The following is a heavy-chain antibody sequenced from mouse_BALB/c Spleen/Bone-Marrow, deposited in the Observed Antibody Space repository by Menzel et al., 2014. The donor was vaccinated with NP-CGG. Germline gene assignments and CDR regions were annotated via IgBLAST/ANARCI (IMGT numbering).Heavy chain of an antibody. CDR1: GYTFTDYW. D-gene: IGHD2-14*01. Sequence: QVQLQQSGAELVMPGASVKMSCKASGYTFTDYWMHWVKQRPGQGLEWIGAIDTSDSYISYNQKFKGKATLTVDESSSTAYMQFSSLTSEDSAVYHCARSDYRYDPLANWGQGTLVTASA. CDR3: ARSDYRYDPLAN. J-gene: IGHJ3*01. V-gene: IGHV1-69*01. CDR2: IDTSDSYI.